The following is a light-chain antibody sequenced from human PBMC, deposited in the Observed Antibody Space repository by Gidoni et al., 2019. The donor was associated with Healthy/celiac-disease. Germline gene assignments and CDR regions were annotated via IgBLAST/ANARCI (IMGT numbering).Light chain of an antibody. CDR1: QSVLYSSNNKNY. Sequence: DIVMTQSPDSLAVSLGERATINCKSSQSVLYSSNNKNYLAWYQQKPGQPPKLLIYWASTRESGVPDRCSGSGSGIDFTLTISSLQAEDVAVYYCQQYYSTPLTFGGGTKVEIK. J-gene: IGKJ4*01. V-gene: IGKV4-1*01. CDR2: WAS. CDR3: QQYYSTPLT.